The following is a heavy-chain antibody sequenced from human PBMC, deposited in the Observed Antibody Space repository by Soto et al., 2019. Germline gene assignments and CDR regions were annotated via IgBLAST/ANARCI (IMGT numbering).Heavy chain of an antibody. Sequence: GGSLRLSCAASGFTFSDYYMSWIRQAPGKGLEWVSYISSSSSYTNYADSVKGRFTISRDNAKNSLYLQMNSLRAEDTAVYYCARDRIAAAGRNYYYYGMDVWGQGTTVTVSS. D-gene: IGHD6-13*01. V-gene: IGHV3-11*06. CDR2: ISSSSSYT. J-gene: IGHJ6*02. CDR1: GFTFSDYY. CDR3: ARDRIAAAGRNYYYYGMDV.